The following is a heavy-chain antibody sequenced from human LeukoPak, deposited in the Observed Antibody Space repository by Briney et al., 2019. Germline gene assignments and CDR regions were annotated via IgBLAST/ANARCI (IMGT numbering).Heavy chain of an antibody. J-gene: IGHJ3*02. CDR3: ARDKGAYCSGGSCYSRSDAFDI. Sequence: SVKVSCKASGGTFSSYAISWVRQAPGQGLEWMGRIIPIFGIANYAQKFQGRVTITADKSTSTAYMELSSLRPEDTAVYYCARDKGAYCSGGSCYSRSDAFDIWGQGTMVTVSS. CDR1: GGTFSSYA. CDR2: IIPIFGIA. V-gene: IGHV1-69*04. D-gene: IGHD2-15*01.